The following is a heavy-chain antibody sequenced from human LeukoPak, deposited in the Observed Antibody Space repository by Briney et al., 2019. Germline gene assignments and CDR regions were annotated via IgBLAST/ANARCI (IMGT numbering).Heavy chain of an antibody. CDR1: GGSISGYY. V-gene: IGHV4-59*01. Sequence: PSETLSLTCTVSGGSISGYYWSWIRQPPGKGLEWIGYIYYSGGTNYNPSLKSRATISVDTSKNQFSLKLSSVTAADTAVYYCARLFGYDFWSGYYIDYWGQGTLVTVSS. CDR3: ARLFGYDFWSGYYIDY. D-gene: IGHD3-3*01. CDR2: IYYSGGT. J-gene: IGHJ4*02.